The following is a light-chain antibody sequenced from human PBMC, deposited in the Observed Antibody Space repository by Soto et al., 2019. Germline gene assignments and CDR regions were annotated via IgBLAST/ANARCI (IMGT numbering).Light chain of an antibody. J-gene: IGKJ1*01. CDR2: DAS. Sequence: EIVMTQSPATLSVSAGERATLSCRASQSVSRNVAWYQQKPGQAPRLLIHDASTRATGISVRFSGSGSGTEFTLTISSLQSEDFAVYYCQQYHNWLSTFGQGTKVEIK. CDR1: QSVSRN. CDR3: QQYHNWLST. V-gene: IGKV3-15*01.